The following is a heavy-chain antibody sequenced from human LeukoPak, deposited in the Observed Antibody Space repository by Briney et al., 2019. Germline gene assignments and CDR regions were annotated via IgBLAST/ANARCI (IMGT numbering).Heavy chain of an antibody. CDR1: GGSFSGYY. Sequence: SETLSLTCAVYGGSFSGYYWSWIRQPPGKGLEWIGEINHSGSTNYNPSLKSRVTISIDTSKNQFSLRLSSVTAADTAVYYCARGRDSRGYQFMGFDSWGQGTLVTVSS. CDR2: INHSGST. J-gene: IGHJ4*02. V-gene: IGHV4-34*01. D-gene: IGHD3-22*01. CDR3: ARGRDSRGYQFMGFDS.